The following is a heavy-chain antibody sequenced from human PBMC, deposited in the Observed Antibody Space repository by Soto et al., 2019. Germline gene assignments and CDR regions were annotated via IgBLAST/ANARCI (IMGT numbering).Heavy chain of an antibody. CDR2: IYHSGRT. V-gene: IGHV4-4*02. Sequence: QVQLQESGPGLVKPSGTLSLTCAVSGASISSSNWWTWVRQPPGKGLEWIGEIYHSGRTNYNPSLMGPVTISLDKCKNHFSLRLISVTAADTAVYYCASSRGSGRLDNWGQGTLATVSS. J-gene: IGHJ4*02. CDR1: GASISSSNW. D-gene: IGHD3-10*01. CDR3: ASSRGSGRLDN.